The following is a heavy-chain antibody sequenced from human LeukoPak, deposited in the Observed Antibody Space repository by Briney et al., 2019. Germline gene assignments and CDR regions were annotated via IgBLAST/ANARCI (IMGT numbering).Heavy chain of an antibody. Sequence: GGSHRLSCAASGFSFSDAWMSWVRQIPGKGLEWVGRIKSKIDGGTTDYAAPVKGRFIISRDDSKNTLYLEMNSLRAEDTAVYYCARATLWGSYRPDYWGQGTLVTVSS. V-gene: IGHV3-15*01. CDR1: GFSFSDAW. CDR2: IKSKIDGGTT. J-gene: IGHJ4*02. D-gene: IGHD3-16*02. CDR3: ARATLWGSYRPDY.